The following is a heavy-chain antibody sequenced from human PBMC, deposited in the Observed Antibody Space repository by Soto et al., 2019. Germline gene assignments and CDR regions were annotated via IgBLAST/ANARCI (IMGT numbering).Heavy chain of an antibody. V-gene: IGHV1-2*02. D-gene: IGHD1-26*01. Sequence: QVQLVQSGAEVKKPGSSVKVSCKASGGTFSSYAISWVRQAPGQGLEWMGGIIPNSGGTNYAQKFQGRVTMTRDTSISTAYMELSRLRSDDTAVYYCAANAERVGPFDYWGQGTLVTVSS. J-gene: IGHJ4*02. CDR3: AANAERVGPFDY. CDR1: GGTFSSYA. CDR2: IIPNSGGT.